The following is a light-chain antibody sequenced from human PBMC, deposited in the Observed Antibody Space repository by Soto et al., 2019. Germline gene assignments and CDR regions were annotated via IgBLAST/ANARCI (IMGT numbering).Light chain of an antibody. CDR3: AAWDDSLNGC. J-gene: IGLJ1*01. Sequence: QSSPTQPPSASVTPGQRVTVSSSGSSSNSGSNTVNWYQQLPGTAPKLLIYSNNQRPSGVPDRFSGSKSGTSASLAICGLQSEDEADYYCAAWDDSLNGCFGTGTKFTVL. CDR2: SNN. CDR1: SSNSGSNT. V-gene: IGLV1-44*01.